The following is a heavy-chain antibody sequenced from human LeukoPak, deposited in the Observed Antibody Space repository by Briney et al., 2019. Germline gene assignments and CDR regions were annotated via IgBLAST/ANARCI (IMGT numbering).Heavy chain of an antibody. J-gene: IGHJ4*02. V-gene: IGHV4-59*01. Sequence: KASETLSLTCTVSGGSISSYYWSWIRQPPGKGLEWIGYIYDNGNTNYNPSLKSRVTISEDTSKNQFSLKLNSVTAADTAVYYCARGWEFFDYWGQGTLVTVSS. CDR3: ARGWEFFDY. D-gene: IGHD1-26*01. CDR2: IYDNGNT. CDR1: GGSISSYY.